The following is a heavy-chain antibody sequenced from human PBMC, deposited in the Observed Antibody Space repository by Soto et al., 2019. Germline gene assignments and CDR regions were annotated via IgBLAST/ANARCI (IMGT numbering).Heavy chain of an antibody. J-gene: IGHJ5*02. V-gene: IGHV4-30-2*01. D-gene: IGHD6-13*01. CDR1: GGSISSGGYS. CDR2: IYNSGST. CDR3: ARVIAAADTISVWFDP. Sequence: SETLSLTCAVSGGSISSGGYSWSWIRQPPGKGLEWIGYIYNSGSTYYNPSLKSRVTISVDRSKNQFSLKLNSVTAADTAVFYCARVIAAADTISVWFDPWGQGTLVTVSS.